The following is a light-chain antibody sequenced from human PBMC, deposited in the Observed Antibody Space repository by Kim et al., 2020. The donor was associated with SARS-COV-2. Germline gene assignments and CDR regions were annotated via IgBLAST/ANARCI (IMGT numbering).Light chain of an antibody. Sequence: SASVGDRVTITCRASQIIDTVLAWYQQKPGKAPNLLIYQASNLQIGVPSRFSGSGSGAEFTLTISSLQPDDFATYYCQHYIRFPYTFGQGTKLEI. V-gene: IGKV1-5*03. J-gene: IGKJ2*01. CDR2: QAS. CDR1: QIIDTV. CDR3: QHYIRFPYT.